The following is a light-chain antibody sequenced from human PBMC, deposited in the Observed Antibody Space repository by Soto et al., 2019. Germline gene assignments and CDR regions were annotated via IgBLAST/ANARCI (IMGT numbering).Light chain of an antibody. CDR3: NSYAGSNSFV. CDR2: EVN. CDR1: SGDVGGYNY. J-gene: IGLJ1*01. Sequence: QSALTQPPSASGSPGQSVTISCTGTSGDVGGYNYVSWYQQHPGKAPKLVIFEVNKRPSGVPDRFSGSKSGNTASLTVSGLQTEDEADYYCNSYAGSNSFVFGTGTKVTGL. V-gene: IGLV2-8*01.